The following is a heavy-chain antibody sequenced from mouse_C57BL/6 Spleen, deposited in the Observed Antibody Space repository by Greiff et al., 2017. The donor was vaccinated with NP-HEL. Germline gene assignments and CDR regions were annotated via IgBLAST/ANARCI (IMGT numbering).Heavy chain of an antibody. Sequence: VKLQQPGAELVRPGSSVKLSCKASGYTFTSYWMDWVKQRPGQGLEWIGNIYPSDSETHYNQKFKDKATLTVDKSSSTAYMQLSSLTSEDSAVYYCARRDYYGSSYSYAMDYWGQGTSVTVSS. CDR3: ARRDYYGSSYSYAMDY. D-gene: IGHD1-1*01. CDR2: IYPSDSET. CDR1: GYTFTSYW. J-gene: IGHJ4*01. V-gene: IGHV1-61*01.